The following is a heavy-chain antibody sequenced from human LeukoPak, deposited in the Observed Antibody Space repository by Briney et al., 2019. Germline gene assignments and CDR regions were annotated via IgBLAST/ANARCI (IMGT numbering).Heavy chain of an antibody. CDR2: ISGSGGST. CDR1: GFTFSSYA. CDR3: ARTCGGDCYFFDY. V-gene: IGHV3-23*01. Sequence: GGSLRLSCAASGFTFSSYAMSWVRQAPGKGLEWVSAISGSGGSTYYADSVKGRFTISRDNAKNSLYLQMNSLRAEDTAVYYCARTCGGDCYFFDYWGQGTLVTVSS. J-gene: IGHJ4*02. D-gene: IGHD2-21*02.